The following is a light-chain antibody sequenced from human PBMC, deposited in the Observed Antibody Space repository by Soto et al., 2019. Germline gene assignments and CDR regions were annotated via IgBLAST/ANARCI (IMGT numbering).Light chain of an antibody. Sequence: QSVLTQPASVSGSPGQSITISCIGSSSDVGSYNLVSWYQQHPGEAPKLIIYEGSQRPSGVSSRFSASKSGNTASLTISGLQAGDEADYFCSSYAGNTTPNWVFGGGTKPTVL. V-gene: IGLV2-23*01. CDR2: EGS. CDR3: SSYAGNTTPNWV. CDR1: SSDVGSYNL. J-gene: IGLJ3*02.